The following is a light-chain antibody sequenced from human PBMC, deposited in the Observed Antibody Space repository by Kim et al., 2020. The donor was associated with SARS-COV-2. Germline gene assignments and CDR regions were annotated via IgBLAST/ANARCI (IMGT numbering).Light chain of an antibody. CDR1: QSALYSSNNKNY. CDR2: WAS. Sequence: ATINCKSSQSALYSSNNKNYLAWYQQKPGQPPKLLIYWASTRESGVPDRFRGSGSGTDFTLTISSLQAEDVAVYYCQQYYSTPQTFGQGTKVDIK. V-gene: IGKV4-1*01. J-gene: IGKJ1*01. CDR3: QQYYSTPQT.